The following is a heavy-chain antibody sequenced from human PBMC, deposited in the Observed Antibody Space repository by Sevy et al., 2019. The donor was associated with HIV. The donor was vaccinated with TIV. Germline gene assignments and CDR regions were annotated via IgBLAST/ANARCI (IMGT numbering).Heavy chain of an antibody. D-gene: IGHD1-1*01. CDR3: ARGGYPRPFDY. Sequence: GSLRLSCAASGITLSNYGVNWVRQAPGKGLEWVSYISSRSGTIYYADSVKGRFTISIDNAKNTLSLQMNSLRAEDTAVYYCARGGYPRPFDYWGQGTLVTVSS. J-gene: IGHJ4*02. V-gene: IGHV3-48*01. CDR1: GITLSNYG. CDR2: ISSRSGTI.